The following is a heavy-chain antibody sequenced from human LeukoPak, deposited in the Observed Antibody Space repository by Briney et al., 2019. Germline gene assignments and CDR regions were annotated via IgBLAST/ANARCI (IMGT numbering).Heavy chain of an antibody. D-gene: IGHD5-24*01. J-gene: IGHJ4*02. CDR2: ISGSGGST. CDR1: GFSFSNYA. CDR3: ARTGVGGGYRSDY. V-gene: IGHV3-23*01. Sequence: PGGSLRLSCVASGFSFSNYAMTWVRQAPGKGLEWVSGISGSGGSTYYADSVRGRFTISRDNFKNTLDLQMSSLGAEDTAIYYCARTGVGGGYRSDYGGQGTLVTVSS.